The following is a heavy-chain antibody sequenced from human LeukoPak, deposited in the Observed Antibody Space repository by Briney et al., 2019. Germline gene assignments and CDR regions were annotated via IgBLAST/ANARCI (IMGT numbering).Heavy chain of an antibody. CDR2: SYIGGTS. CDR1: GFTVSTDH. V-gene: IGHV3-53*01. Sequence: PGGSLRLSCAASGFTVSTDHMSWVRKAPGPGLEWVAVSYIGGTSQYAESVKGRFTISRDNSYNSLYLQMNSLRAEDTALYYCARVWELSFDHWGQGALVTVSS. D-gene: IGHD1-26*01. CDR3: ARVWELSFDH. J-gene: IGHJ4*02.